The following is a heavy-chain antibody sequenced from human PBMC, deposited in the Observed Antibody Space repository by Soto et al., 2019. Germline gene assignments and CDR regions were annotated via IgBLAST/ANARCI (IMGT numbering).Heavy chain of an antibody. CDR3: ERDKDIVVVPAADNTPYYGMDV. CDR2: INAGNGNT. J-gene: IGHJ6*02. V-gene: IGHV1-3*01. CDR1: GYTFTSYA. Sequence: QVQLVQSGAEVKKPGASVKVSCKASGYTFTSYAMHWVRQAPGQRLEWMGWINAGNGNTKYSQKFRGRGTITRDTAASTAYMELSSLRSEDTAVYYCERDKDIVVVPAADNTPYYGMDVWGQGTTVTVSS. D-gene: IGHD2-2*01.